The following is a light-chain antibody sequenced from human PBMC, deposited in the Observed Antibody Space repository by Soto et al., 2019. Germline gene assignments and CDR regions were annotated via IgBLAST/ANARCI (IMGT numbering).Light chain of an antibody. CDR1: QGISSY. V-gene: IGKV1-8*01. CDR3: QQYYSYPAS. CDR2: AAS. J-gene: IGKJ1*01. Sequence: AIRMTQSQSSFSASTGDRVTITCRASQGISSYLAWYQQKPGKAPKLLIYAASTLQSGVPSRFSGSGSGTDFTLTISCLQSEDFATYYCQQYYSYPASFGQGTKVDI.